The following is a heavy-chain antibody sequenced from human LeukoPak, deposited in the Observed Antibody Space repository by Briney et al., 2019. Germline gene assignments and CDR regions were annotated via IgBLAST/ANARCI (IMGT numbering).Heavy chain of an antibody. Sequence: SETLSLTCSVSLGSISNDFWTWIRPPPGKGLEWIGHIYSSGSTYYNPSLKSRVTISVDTSKNRFSLKLSTGTAADTAVYYCARRPTGDPKFDYWGQGTLVTVSS. CDR2: IYSSGST. CDR3: ARRPTGDPKFDY. V-gene: IGHV4-59*08. D-gene: IGHD7-27*01. J-gene: IGHJ4*02. CDR1: LGSISNDF.